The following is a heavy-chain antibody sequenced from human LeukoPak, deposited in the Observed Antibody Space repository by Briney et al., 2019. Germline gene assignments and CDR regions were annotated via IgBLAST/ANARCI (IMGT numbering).Heavy chain of an antibody. CDR2: IWYDGSNK. V-gene: IGHV3-33*06. D-gene: IGHD4-17*01. CDR3: AKRSDYGYYFDY. CDR1: GFTFSSYG. J-gene: IGHJ4*02. Sequence: GGSLRLSCAASGFTFSSYGMHWVRQAPGKGLEWVAVIWYDGSNKYYADSVKGRFTISRDNSKNTLYLQMNSLRAEDTAVYYCAKRSDYGYYFDYWGQGTLVTVSS.